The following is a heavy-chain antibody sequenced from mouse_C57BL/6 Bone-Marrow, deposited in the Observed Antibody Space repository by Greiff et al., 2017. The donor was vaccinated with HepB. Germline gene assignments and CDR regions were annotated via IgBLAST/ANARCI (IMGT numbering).Heavy chain of an antibody. D-gene: IGHD2-1*01. CDR3: TTTRLLCFMDY. CDR2: IDPENGDT. CDR1: GFNIKDDY. V-gene: IGHV14-4*01. Sequence: VQLQQSGAELVRPGASVKLSCTASGFNIKDDYMHWVKQRPEQGLEWIGWIDPENGDTEYASKFQGKATITADTSSNTAYLQLSSLTSEDTAVYYCTTTRLLCFMDYWGQGTSVTVSS. J-gene: IGHJ4*01.